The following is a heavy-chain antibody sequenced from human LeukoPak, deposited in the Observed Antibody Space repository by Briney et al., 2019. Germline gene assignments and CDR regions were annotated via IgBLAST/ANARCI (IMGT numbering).Heavy chain of an antibody. CDR3: ARDHDYVWGSYRTDAFDI. Sequence: GGSLRLSCAASGFTFSSYAMSWVRQAPGKGLEWVSAISGGGTSTYYADSVKGRFTISRDNSKNTLYLQMNSLRAEDTAVYYCARDHDYVWGSYRTDAFDIWGQGTMVTVSS. D-gene: IGHD3-16*02. V-gene: IGHV3-23*01. CDR2: ISGGGTST. CDR1: GFTFSSYA. J-gene: IGHJ3*02.